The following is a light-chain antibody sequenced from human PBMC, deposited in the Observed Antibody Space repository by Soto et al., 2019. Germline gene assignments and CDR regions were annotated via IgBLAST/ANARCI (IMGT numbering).Light chain of an antibody. J-gene: IGLJ3*02. CDR2: EVS. CDR1: SSDVGNYNY. CDR3: SSYTSTTTPV. Sequence: QSALTQPASVSGSPGQSITISCTGTSSDVGNYNYVSWYQHHPGKAPKLMIFEVSNRPSGVSNRFSGSKSGNMASLTISGLQAEDEADYYCSSYTSTTTPVFGGGTKLTVL. V-gene: IGLV2-14*01.